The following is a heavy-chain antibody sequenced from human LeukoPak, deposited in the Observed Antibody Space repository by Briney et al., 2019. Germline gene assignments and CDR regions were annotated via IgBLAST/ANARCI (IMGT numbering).Heavy chain of an antibody. CDR2: IRSKSHGGTT. CDR3: ATDSHYGLDV. CDR1: GFTFGDFA. V-gene: IGHV3-49*04. Sequence: PGGSLRLSCTASGFTFGDFAMNWVRQAPGKGLEWVGFIRSKSHGGTTEYAASVKGRFIISTDDSKSSAYLQMNSLKTEDTAVYYCATDSHYGLDVWGQGTTVTVSS. J-gene: IGHJ6*02.